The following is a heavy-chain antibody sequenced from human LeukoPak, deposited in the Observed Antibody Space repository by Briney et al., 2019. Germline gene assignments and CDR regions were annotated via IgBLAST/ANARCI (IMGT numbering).Heavy chain of an antibody. Sequence: ASVKVSCKASGYTFTSYYMHWVRQAPGQGLEWMGIINPSGGSTSYAQKFQGRVTMTRDMSTSTVYMELSSLRSDDTAVYYCARELPYYDFWSGYYTKDYYYYMDVWGKGTTVTVSS. CDR1: GYTFTSYY. V-gene: IGHV1-46*01. CDR2: INPSGGST. J-gene: IGHJ6*03. D-gene: IGHD3-3*01. CDR3: ARELPYYDFWSGYYTKDYYYYMDV.